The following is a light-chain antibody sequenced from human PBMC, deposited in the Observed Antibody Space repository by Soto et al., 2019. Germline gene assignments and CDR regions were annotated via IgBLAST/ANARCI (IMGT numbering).Light chain of an antibody. J-gene: IGKJ4*01. CDR2: GAS. Sequence: EIVMTQSPATLSVSPGETATLSCGASQSVSSNLAWYQQKPGQAPRLLIYGASTRATGIPARFSGSGSGTEFTLTFSSLQSEDFAVYYCQQFNNWPFTFGGGTKVEIK. V-gene: IGKV3-15*01. CDR3: QQFNNWPFT. CDR1: QSVSSN.